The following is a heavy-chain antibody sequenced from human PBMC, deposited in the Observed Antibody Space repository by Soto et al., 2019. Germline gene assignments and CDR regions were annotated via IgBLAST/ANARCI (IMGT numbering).Heavy chain of an antibody. D-gene: IGHD6-19*01. CDR2: ISGVDNGA. Sequence: EVQLLESGGGLVQPGGSLRLSCATSGFTFNNKAMNWVRQAPGKGLEWVSVISGVDNGAYYAESVKGRFTISRDNSKNTVTLQMHSLRAEDTAVYYCAKGRAGHTSGADFWGQGTLVTVSS. V-gene: IGHV3-23*01. J-gene: IGHJ4*02. CDR3: AKGRAGHTSGADF. CDR1: GFTFNNKA.